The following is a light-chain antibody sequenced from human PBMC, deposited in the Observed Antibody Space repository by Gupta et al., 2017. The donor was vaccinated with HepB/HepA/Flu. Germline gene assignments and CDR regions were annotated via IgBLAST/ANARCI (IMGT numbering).Light chain of an antibody. CDR1: QNINTY. CDR3: QQSYNTPWT. CDR2: SAS. V-gene: IGKV1-39*01. J-gene: IGKJ1*01. Sequence: DIQMTQSPSSLSASIGDRVTISCRASQNINTYLAWYQQKPGKAPKLLIYSASSLQSGVPSTFSGSGSATDFTLTISSLQPEDFAIYFCQQSYNTPWTFGQGTKVEI.